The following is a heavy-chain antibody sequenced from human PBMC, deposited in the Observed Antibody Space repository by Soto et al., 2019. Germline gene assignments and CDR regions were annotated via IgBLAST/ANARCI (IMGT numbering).Heavy chain of an antibody. CDR3: ARALGQWLVRGAFDI. CDR2: INPSGGRT. CDR1: GYTFTSYY. D-gene: IGHD6-19*01. V-gene: IGHV1-46*01. J-gene: IGHJ3*02. Sequence: ASVKVSCKASGYTFTSYYMHWVRQAPGQGLEWMGIINPSGGRTSYAQKFQGRVTMTRDTSTSTVYMELSSLRSEDTAVYYCARALGQWLVRGAFDIWGQGTMVTVSS.